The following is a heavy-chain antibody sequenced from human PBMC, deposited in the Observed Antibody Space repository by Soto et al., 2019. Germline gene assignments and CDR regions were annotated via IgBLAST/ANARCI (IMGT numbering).Heavy chain of an antibody. CDR1: GFAFTSHA. CDR3: AGDAGNTGGFPFFVF. D-gene: IGHD7-27*01. Sequence: QVRLVESGGGVAQPGKSLRLSCAASGFAFTSHALHWVRQAPGKGLEWVALISNDGGKKQYAESVEGRFTVSRDSSRNTLYLQLNSLRPDDTAVYFFAGDAGNTGGFPFFVFWGQGKLVTVSS. CDR2: ISNDGGKK. J-gene: IGHJ4*02. V-gene: IGHV3-30-3*01.